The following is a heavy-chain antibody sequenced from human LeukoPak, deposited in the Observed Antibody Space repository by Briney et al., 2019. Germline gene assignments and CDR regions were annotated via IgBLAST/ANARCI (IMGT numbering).Heavy chain of an antibody. D-gene: IGHD3-22*01. CDR2: ISGSGYST. J-gene: IGHJ4*02. CDR3: AKDSGDYDRTGYHD. V-gene: IGHV3-23*01. Sequence: GGSLRLSCAASGFTFSSYAMSWVRQVPGKGLEWVSGISGSGYSTYYADSVKGRFTISRDNSKNTLYLEMNSLRAEDTAVYHCAKDSGDYDRTGYHDWGQGTLVTVSS. CDR1: GFTFSSYA.